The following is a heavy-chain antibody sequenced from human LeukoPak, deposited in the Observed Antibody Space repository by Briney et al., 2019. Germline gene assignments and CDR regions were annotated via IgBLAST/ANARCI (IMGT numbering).Heavy chain of an antibody. D-gene: IGHD3-9*01. CDR3: AREGTDYSNYAFDY. CDR2: ITPSNGAT. J-gene: IGHJ4*02. CDR1: GYTFTRHH. V-gene: IGHV1-46*01. Sequence: ASAKVSCKASGYTFTRHHIHWVRQGPGQGLEWLGIITPSNGATDYAQKLQGRVSMTRDTSTNTVYMELSNLRSEDTAVYFCAREGTDYSNYAFDYWGQGTLVAVSS.